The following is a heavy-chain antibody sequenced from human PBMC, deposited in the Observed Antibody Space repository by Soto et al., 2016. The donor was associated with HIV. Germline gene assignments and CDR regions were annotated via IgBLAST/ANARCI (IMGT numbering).Heavy chain of an antibody. Sequence: EVQLLESGGGLVQPGGSLRLSCAASGFIFSSYAMSWVRQAPGKGLEWVSGISGSGGSTYYADSVKGRFTISRDNSKNTLYMQMNSLRAEDTAVYYCAKEGEEQLWLTSPYWGQGTMVTVSS. CDR3: AKEGEEQLWLTSPY. V-gene: IGHV3-23*01. CDR2: ISGSGGST. D-gene: IGHD5-18*01. J-gene: IGHJ4*02. CDR1: GFIFSSYA.